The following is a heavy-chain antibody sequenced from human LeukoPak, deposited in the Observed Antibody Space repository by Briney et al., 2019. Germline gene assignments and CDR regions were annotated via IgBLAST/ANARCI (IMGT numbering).Heavy chain of an antibody. Sequence: PGGSLRLSCAASGFTFRNYGMHWVRQAPGRGLEGVAIIWYDGSNKYYADSVRGRFTISRDNSKNTLYLQMNSPRADDTAVYYCATVWGRDSSRGCADYWGQGTLVTVSP. V-gene: IGHV3-33*01. CDR2: IWYDGSNK. D-gene: IGHD6-13*01. CDR1: GFTFRNYG. J-gene: IGHJ4*02. CDR3: ATVWGRDSSRGCADY.